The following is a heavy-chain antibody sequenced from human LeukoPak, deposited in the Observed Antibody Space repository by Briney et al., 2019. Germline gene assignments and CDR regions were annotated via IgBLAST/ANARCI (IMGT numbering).Heavy chain of an antibody. J-gene: IGHJ4*02. Sequence: SETLSLTCTVSGVSIRSSSSYWGWIRQPPGKGLEWIGSIFYSGSTYYNPSLKSRVTMSVDMSRDQFSLNLSSVTATDTAVYYCARPKVTANGPIDCWGQGTLVTVSS. V-gene: IGHV4-39*01. CDR2: IFYSGST. CDR1: GVSIRSSSSY. D-gene: IGHD2-21*02. CDR3: ARPKVTANGPIDC.